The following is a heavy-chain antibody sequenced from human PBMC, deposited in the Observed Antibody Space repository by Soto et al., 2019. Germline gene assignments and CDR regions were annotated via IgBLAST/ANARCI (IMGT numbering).Heavy chain of an antibody. CDR1: GFTFSDYA. V-gene: IGHV3-33*01. J-gene: IGHJ4*02. D-gene: IGHD2-21*02. CDR2: IWHDGTNK. Sequence: QEQLVESGGGLVQPGRSLRLSCAASGFTFSDYAMHWVRQAPGKGLEWVAVIWHDGTNKYYADSVKGRFTISRDNSKNTLYLQMNTLRAEDTAVYYCARPALLVTKFDYWGQGTLVTVSS. CDR3: ARPALLVTKFDY.